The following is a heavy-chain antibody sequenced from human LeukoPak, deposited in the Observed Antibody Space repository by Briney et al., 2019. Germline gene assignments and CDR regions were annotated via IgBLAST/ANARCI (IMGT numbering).Heavy chain of an antibody. CDR3: ARGYTMVRGVITHFDY. Sequence: SETLSLTCTVTGGSISSVSYYWSWIRQPAGKGLEWIGRIYTDGSANYNPSLKSRVTISVDTSKNQFSLKLSSVTAADTAVYYCARGYTMVRGVITHFDYWGQGTLVTVSS. D-gene: IGHD3-10*01. V-gene: IGHV4-61*02. J-gene: IGHJ4*02. CDR2: IYTDGSA. CDR1: GGSISSVSYY.